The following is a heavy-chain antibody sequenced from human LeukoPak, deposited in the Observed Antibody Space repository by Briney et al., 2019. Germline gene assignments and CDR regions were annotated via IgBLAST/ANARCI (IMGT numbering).Heavy chain of an antibody. J-gene: IGHJ4*02. D-gene: IGHD6-13*01. CDR1: DYSISSGYY. CDR3: ASYLSWGDY. CDR2: IYHSGRT. Sequence: PSETLSLTCTVSDYSISSGYYWGWIRQPPGKGLEWIGSIYHSGRTYYNPSLKSRVTISVGTTKNQFSLKLSSVTAADTAVYYCASYLSWGDYWGQGTLVTVSS. V-gene: IGHV4-38-2*02.